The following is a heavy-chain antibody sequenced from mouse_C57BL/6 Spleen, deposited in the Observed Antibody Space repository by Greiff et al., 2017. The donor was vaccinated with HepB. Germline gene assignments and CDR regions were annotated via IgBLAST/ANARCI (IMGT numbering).Heavy chain of an antibody. J-gene: IGHJ2*01. CDR3: AKGNDGYYGVDY. CDR2: IDPSDSET. D-gene: IGHD2-3*01. Sequence: QVQLQQPGAELVRPGSSVKLSCKASGYTFTSYWMHWVKQRPIQGLEWIGNIDPSDSETHYNQKFKDKATLTVDKSSSTAYMQLSSLTSEDSAVYYCAKGNDGYYGVDYWGQGTTLIVSS. V-gene: IGHV1-52*01. CDR1: GYTFTSYW.